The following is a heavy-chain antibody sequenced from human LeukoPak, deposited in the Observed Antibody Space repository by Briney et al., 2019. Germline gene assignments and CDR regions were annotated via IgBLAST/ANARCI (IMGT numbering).Heavy chain of an antibody. Sequence: GGSLRLSCAASGFTFSSYAMHWVRQAPGKGLEWVAVISYDGTDKYYADSLKGRFTISRDNSKNTLYLQMNSLRAEDTTVYYCAKDAVRTPQIDHWGQGALVTVSS. D-gene: IGHD1-1*01. V-gene: IGHV3-30*04. CDR2: ISYDGTDK. CDR1: GFTFSSYA. J-gene: IGHJ4*02. CDR3: AKDAVRTPQIDH.